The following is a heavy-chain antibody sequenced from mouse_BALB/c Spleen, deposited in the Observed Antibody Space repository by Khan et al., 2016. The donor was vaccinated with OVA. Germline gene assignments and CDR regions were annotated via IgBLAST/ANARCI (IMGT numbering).Heavy chain of an antibody. V-gene: IGHV2-2*01. CDR3: ASHSYKYDFTY. D-gene: IGHD2-12*01. J-gene: IGHJ3*01. Sequence: QVQLQQSGPGLVQPSQSLSITCTVSGFSLTTYGIHWVRQSPGKGLEWLGVIWSGGSTDYNAPFISRLSISQDNSKSQVFFKMHSLQADDAAIFSCASHSYKYDFTYWGQGTLVTVSA. CDR2: IWSGGST. CDR1: GFSLTTYG.